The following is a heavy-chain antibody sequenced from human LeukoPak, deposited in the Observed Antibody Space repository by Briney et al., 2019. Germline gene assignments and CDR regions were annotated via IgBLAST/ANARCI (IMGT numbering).Heavy chain of an antibody. D-gene: IGHD2-15*01. CDR3: ARDRASAGGFDY. J-gene: IGHJ4*02. CDR1: GGSISSSGYY. V-gene: IGHV4-61*08. CDR2: IYYSGST. Sequence: PSETLSLTCTVSGGSISSSGYYWSWIRQPPGKGLEWIGYIYYSGSTNYNPSLQSRVTISVATSKNQFSLKLSSVTAADTALYYCARDRASAGGFDYWGQGTLVTVSS.